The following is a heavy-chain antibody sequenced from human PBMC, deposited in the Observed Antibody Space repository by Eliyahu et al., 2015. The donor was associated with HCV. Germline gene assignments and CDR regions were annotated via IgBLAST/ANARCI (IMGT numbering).Heavy chain of an antibody. CDR2: IKSKADGGTT. CDR3: TTVGYDSTGYDY. D-gene: IGHD3-22*01. CDR1: GFIFXNAW. Sequence: EVQLVXSGGGSEKPGGSLRLSXAAXGFIFXNAWMNWVRQAPGKGLEWVGRIKSKADGGTTDYTAPVKGRFTISRDDSRNTLFLHMNSLRTEDTAVYYCTTVGYDSTGYDYWGQGTLVTVSS. V-gene: IGHV3-15*07. J-gene: IGHJ4*02.